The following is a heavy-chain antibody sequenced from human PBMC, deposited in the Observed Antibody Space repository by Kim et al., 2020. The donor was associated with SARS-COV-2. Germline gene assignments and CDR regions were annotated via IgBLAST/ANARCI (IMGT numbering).Heavy chain of an antibody. CDR3: AFKGFSGRIY. V-gene: IGHV1-69*06. CDR2: TA. Sequence: TANYAQKFQGRVTITADKSTSTAYMELSSLRSEDTAVYYCAFKGFSGRIYWGQGTLVTVSS. J-gene: IGHJ4*02. D-gene: IGHD1-26*01.